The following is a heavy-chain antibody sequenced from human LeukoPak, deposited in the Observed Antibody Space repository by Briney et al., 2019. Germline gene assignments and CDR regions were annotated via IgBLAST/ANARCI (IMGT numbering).Heavy chain of an antibody. CDR2: IQFDEGNK. D-gene: IGHD5-18*01. CDR3: ARDLSGIAGYTYGRGIDY. V-gene: IGHV3-30*02. Sequence: GSLRLSCAASGFTFSNSGMHWVRQAPGKGLEWVAFIQFDEGNKFYADSVRGRFTISRDNAKTSLYLQMNSLRAEDTAVYYCARDLSGIAGYTYGRGIDYWGQGTLVTVSS. CDR1: GFTFSNSG. J-gene: IGHJ4*02.